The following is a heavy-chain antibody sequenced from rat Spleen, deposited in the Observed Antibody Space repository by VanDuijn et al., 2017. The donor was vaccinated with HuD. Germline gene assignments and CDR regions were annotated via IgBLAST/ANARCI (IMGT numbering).Heavy chain of an antibody. Sequence: QVQLKESGPGLVQPSQTLSLTCTVSGFSLTNYHVHWVRQPPGKGLEWMGVIWTGGSTAFNSSFNSRLSVSRDISKSQVFLRMNSLQTEDTAIYFCTREGYNNWGAFAYWGQGTLVTVSS. J-gene: IGHJ3*01. V-gene: IGHV2-32*01. D-gene: IGHD1-10*01. CDR2: IWTGGST. CDR1: GFSLTNYH. CDR3: TREGYNNWGAFAY.